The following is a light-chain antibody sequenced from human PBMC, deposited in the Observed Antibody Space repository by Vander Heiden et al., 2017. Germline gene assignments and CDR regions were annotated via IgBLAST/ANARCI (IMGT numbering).Light chain of an antibody. V-gene: IGKV2-28*01. CDR3: LQALQSPLT. Sequence: DIEMTQSPLSLPVTAGEPASITCRSSQSLLYSNVYNDLDWYVQKPGQSPQLLIYLGSNLASGVPDRFSGSGLGTDFTLKISRVEAEDVAVYYCLQALQSPLTFGQGTKLEIK. CDR2: LGS. J-gene: IGKJ2*01. CDR1: QSLLYSNVYND.